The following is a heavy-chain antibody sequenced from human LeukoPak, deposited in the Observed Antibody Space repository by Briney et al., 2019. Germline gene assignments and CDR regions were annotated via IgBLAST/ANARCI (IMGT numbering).Heavy chain of an antibody. CDR1: GYTFTSYG. Sequence: ASVKVSCKASGYTFTSYGISWVRQAPGQGLESMGWISAYNGNTNYAQKFQGRVTVTTDTSTSTAYMDLRSLRSDDTAVYYCARTNLDCKNGVCYDYWGQGTPVTVSS. D-gene: IGHD2-8*01. V-gene: IGHV1-18*01. CDR2: ISAYNGNT. J-gene: IGHJ4*02. CDR3: ARTNLDCKNGVCYDY.